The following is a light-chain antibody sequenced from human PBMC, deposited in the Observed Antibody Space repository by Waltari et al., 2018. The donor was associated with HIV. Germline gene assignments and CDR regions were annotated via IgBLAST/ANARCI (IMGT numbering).Light chain of an antibody. V-gene: IGKV1-9*01. CDR2: AAS. J-gene: IGKJ2*03. CDR1: QGISSY. CDR3: QQLYTYPYS. Sequence: DIQLTQSPPFLSASVGDRITITCRASQGISSYLTWYQQQPGTAPQHLIYAASTLQSGVPSRFSGSISGTEFTHTISSLQPEDFGTYYCQQLYTYPYSFGQGTKLEI.